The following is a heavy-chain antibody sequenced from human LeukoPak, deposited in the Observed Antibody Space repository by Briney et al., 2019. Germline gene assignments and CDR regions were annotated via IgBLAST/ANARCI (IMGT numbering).Heavy chain of an antibody. D-gene: IGHD3-22*01. Sequence: PSETLSLTCTVSGGSFSSSSYFWGWIRQPPGKGLEWIGSIYSGGTTYYNPSLKSRVTISGDTSKNQFSLRLNSVPAADTAVYYCARRRDYDSSGTYAFDIWGQGTMVTVSS. V-gene: IGHV4-39*01. CDR3: ARRRDYDSSGTYAFDI. CDR1: GGSFSSSSYF. J-gene: IGHJ3*02. CDR2: IYSGGTT.